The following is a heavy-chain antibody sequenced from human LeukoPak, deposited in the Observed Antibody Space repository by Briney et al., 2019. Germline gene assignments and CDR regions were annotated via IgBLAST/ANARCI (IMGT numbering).Heavy chain of an antibody. V-gene: IGHV3-21*01. J-gene: IGHJ6*03. CDR1: GFSFSTYS. CDR2: ITSGSSYI. CDR3: ARDPYSGNYGAYYYYYMDV. D-gene: IGHD1-26*01. Sequence: GGSLRLSCAASGFSFSTYSMNWVRQAPGQRLEWVSSITSGSSYIYYADSVKGRFTISRDNAKSSLYLQMDSLRAEDTAVYYCARDPYSGNYGAYYYYYMDVWGKGTTVTISS.